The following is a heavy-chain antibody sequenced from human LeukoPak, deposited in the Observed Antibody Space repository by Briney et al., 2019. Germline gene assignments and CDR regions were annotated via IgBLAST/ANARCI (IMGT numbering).Heavy chain of an antibody. CDR1: GFTFSSYS. V-gene: IGHV3-30*03. CDR3: MTISDGT. Sequence: PGGSLRLSCAASGFTFSSYSMHWVRQAPGKGLEWVAVISYDGSNKYYADSVKGRFTISRDNAKNTLYLQMNSLRAEDTAVYYCMTISDGTCGPGDLVTASS. CDR2: ISYDGSNK. D-gene: IGHD5-24*01. J-gene: IGHJ5*02.